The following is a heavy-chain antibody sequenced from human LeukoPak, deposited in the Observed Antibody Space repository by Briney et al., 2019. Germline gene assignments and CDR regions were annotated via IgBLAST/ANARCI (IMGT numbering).Heavy chain of an antibody. J-gene: IGHJ4*02. CDR2: IFHSGST. Sequence: PSETLSLTCTVSGVSIVSSAYSWSCIRQPPGKGLECIGYIFHSGSTLYNPSLKSRVTISLDRSKDQLSLRLSSVTAADTAVYFCVGKPTGGYRLDFWGQGTLVTVSS. V-gene: IGHV4-30-2*01. CDR3: VGKPTGGYRLDF. D-gene: IGHD3-22*01. CDR1: GVSIVSSAYS.